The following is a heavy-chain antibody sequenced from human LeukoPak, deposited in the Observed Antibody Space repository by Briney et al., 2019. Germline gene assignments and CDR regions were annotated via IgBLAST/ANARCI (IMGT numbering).Heavy chain of an antibody. D-gene: IGHD6-19*01. CDR1: GDSVSSNSAA. Sequence: SQTLSLTCAISGDSVSSNSAAWNWIRQSPSRGLEWLGRTYYRSKWYYDYAVSLKSLITIYPDTSKNQFSLQLNSVTPEDTAVYYCATSTPSDWYPFDYWGQGTLVTVSS. J-gene: IGHJ4*02. CDR2: TYYRSKWYY. V-gene: IGHV6-1*01. CDR3: ATSTPSDWYPFDY.